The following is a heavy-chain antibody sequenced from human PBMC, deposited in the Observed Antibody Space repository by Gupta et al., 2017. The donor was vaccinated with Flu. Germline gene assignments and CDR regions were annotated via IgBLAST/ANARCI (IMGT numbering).Heavy chain of an antibody. Sequence: MMWVRQAPGGGLEWVSFISSGGSFIYYADSVKGRFTISRDKTENSVFLQMNTLRAEDTAVYYCARGRNWFDSWGQGTLVTVSS. V-gene: IGHV3-21*01. J-gene: IGHJ5*01. CDR3: ARGRNWFDS. CDR2: ISSGGSFI.